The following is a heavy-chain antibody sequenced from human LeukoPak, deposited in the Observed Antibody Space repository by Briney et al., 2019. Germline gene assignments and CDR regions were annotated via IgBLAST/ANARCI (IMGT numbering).Heavy chain of an antibody. CDR2: IWYDGSNK. Sequence: GGSLRLSCAASGFTFNSYCMHWVRQAPGKGLEWVAVIWYDGSNKYYADSVKGRFTISRDNSKKTLFLQVDSLRAEDTAVYYCARDVAHGERGYFDYWGQGTLVTVSS. J-gene: IGHJ4*02. V-gene: IGHV3-33*08. D-gene: IGHD4-17*01. CDR3: ARDVAHGERGYFDY. CDR1: GFTFNSYC.